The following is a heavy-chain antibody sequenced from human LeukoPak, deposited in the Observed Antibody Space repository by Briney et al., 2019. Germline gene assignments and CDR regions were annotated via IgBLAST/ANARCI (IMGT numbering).Heavy chain of an antibody. J-gene: IGHJ5*02. Sequence: ASVKVSCKAPGYTFTTYGINWVRQAPGQGLEWMGWISPDKGNTNYAQTVQGRVTMTTDTSTSTAYMELRNLRSDDTAVYFCARGLGNDLWGQGTLVTVSS. CDR1: GYTFTTYG. CDR2: ISPDKGNT. D-gene: IGHD6-6*01. V-gene: IGHV1-18*01. CDR3: ARGLGNDL.